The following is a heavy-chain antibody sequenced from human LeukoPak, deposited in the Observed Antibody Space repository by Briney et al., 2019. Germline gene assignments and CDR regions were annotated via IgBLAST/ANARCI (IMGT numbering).Heavy chain of an antibody. Sequence: ASVKVSCKASGGTFSSYAISWVRQAPGQGLEWMGGIIPIFGTANYAQKFQGRVTITADESTSTAYMELSSLRSEDTAVYYCARRLYSSTWTDYWGQGTLVTVSS. J-gene: IGHJ4*02. CDR2: IIPIFGTA. CDR3: ARRLYSSTWTDY. V-gene: IGHV1-69*13. D-gene: IGHD6-13*01. CDR1: GGTFSSYA.